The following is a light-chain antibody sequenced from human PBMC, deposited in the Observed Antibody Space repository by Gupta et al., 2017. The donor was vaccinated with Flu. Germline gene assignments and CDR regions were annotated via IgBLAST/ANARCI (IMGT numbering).Light chain of an antibody. Sequence: QSALPQPASVSGSPGQSLTISCTGTSSDIGIYNYVSWYQQHPGKAHRLLIYEVSNRPSGAVGRFSASKSGNTASLTISELPEEDAADYYCNSYTSSRTYVFGTGTKVTVL. CDR1: SSDIGIYNY. CDR3: NSYTSSRTYV. J-gene: IGLJ1*01. CDR2: EVS. V-gene: IGLV2-14*01.